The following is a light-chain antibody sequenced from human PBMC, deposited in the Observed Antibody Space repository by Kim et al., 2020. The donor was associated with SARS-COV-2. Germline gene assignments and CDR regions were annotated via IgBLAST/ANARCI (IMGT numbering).Light chain of an antibody. CDR3: QQYNNWPLT. J-gene: IGKJ4*01. Sequence: VSPGERATPSCRASHSVSSNLAWYQQKPGQAPRLLIYGASTRATGIPARFSGSGSGTEFTLTISSLQSEDFAVYYCQQYNNWPLTFGGGTKVDIK. CDR2: GAS. V-gene: IGKV3-15*01. CDR1: HSVSSN.